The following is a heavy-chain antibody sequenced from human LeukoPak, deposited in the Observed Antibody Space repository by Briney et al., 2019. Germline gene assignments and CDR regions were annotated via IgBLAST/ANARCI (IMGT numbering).Heavy chain of an antibody. CDR1: GFTFSSYW. CDR3: ARDLSGNYDFWSGYYFDY. Sequence: GGSLRLSCAASGFTFSSYWMSWVRQAPGKGLEWVANIKQDGSEKYYVDSVKGRFTISRDNAKNSLYLQMNSLRAEDTAVYYCARDLSGNYDFWSGYYFDYWGQGTLVTVSS. D-gene: IGHD3-3*01. V-gene: IGHV3-7*01. J-gene: IGHJ4*02. CDR2: IKQDGSEK.